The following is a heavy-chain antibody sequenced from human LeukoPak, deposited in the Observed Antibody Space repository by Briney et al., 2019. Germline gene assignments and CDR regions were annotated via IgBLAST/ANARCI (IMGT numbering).Heavy chain of an antibody. CDR1: VGSFSGCY. CDR3: ARQRRVRGAKEVYYYYYYYMDV. J-gene: IGHJ6*03. CDR2: INHSGST. V-gene: IGHV4-34*01. D-gene: IGHD3-10*01. Sequence: SETLSLTCAVYVGSFSGCYWSWIRQPPGKGLEWMGDINHSGSTNYNPCLQSRVTISVDTSKNQFSLKLSSVTAADTAVYYCARQRRVRGAKEVYYYYYYYMDVWGKGTTVTISS.